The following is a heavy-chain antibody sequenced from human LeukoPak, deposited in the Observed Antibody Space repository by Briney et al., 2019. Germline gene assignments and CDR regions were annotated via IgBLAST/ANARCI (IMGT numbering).Heavy chain of an antibody. CDR3: ARGGMATVMDV. J-gene: IGHJ6*04. CDR2: ISAYNGNT. V-gene: IGHV1-18*01. D-gene: IGHD5-24*01. CDR1: GYTFTSYG. Sequence: ASVKVSCKASGYTFTSYGITWVRQAPGQGLEWMGWISAYNGNTDSAQKLQGRVTMTTDASTSTAYMELRSLGSDDTAVYYCARGGMATVMDVWGKGTTVTISS.